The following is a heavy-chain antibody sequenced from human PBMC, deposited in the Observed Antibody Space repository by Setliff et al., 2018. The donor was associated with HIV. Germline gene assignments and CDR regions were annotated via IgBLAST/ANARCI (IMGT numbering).Heavy chain of an antibody. V-gene: IGHV3-30*02. CDR3: AREDQLLSGDYYYYGMDV. D-gene: IGHD2-2*01. CDR1: GFTFSSYV. Sequence: GSLRLSCAASGFTFSSYVMHWVRQAPGKGLEWVAYIRNDGSDKYAAVSLRGRFTISRDNSKNTLYLQMNSLRTEDTAVYFCAREDQLLSGDYYYYGMDVWGQGTTVTVS. CDR2: IRNDGSDK. J-gene: IGHJ6*02.